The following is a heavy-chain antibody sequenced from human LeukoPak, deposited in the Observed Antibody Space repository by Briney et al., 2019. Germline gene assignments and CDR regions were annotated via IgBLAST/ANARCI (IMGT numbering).Heavy chain of an antibody. CDR3: AGDSSGYSSWSGFSDY. CDR1: GFTFSSYW. CDR2: INSDGSST. D-gene: IGHD3-22*01. J-gene: IGHJ4*02. Sequence: GGSLRLSCAASGFTFSSYWMHWVRQAPGKGLVWVSRINSDGSSTSYADSVKGRFTISRDNAKNTLYLQMNSLRAEDTALYYCAGDSSGYSSWSGFSDYWGQGTLVTVSS. V-gene: IGHV3-74*01.